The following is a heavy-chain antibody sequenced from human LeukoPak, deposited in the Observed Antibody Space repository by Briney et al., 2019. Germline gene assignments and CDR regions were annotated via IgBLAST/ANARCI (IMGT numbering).Heavy chain of an antibody. V-gene: IGHV3-33*01. J-gene: IGHJ4*02. D-gene: IGHD3-10*01. CDR1: GFTFSSYG. Sequence: PGGSLSLSCAASGFTFSSYGMHWVRQAPGKGLEWVAVIWYDGSNKYYADSVKGRFTISRDNSKNTLYLQMNSLRAEDTAVYYCARDQMVQGVIYYFDYWGQGTLVTVSS. CDR2: IWYDGSNK. CDR3: ARDQMVQGVIYYFDY.